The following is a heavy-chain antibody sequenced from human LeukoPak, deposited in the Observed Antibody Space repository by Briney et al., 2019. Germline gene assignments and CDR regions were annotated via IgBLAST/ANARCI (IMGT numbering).Heavy chain of an antibody. J-gene: IGHJ4*02. D-gene: IGHD3-3*01. Sequence: ASVKVPCKASGYTFTSYDINWVRQATGQGLEWMGWMNPNSGNTGYAQKFQGRVTMTRNTSISTAYMELSSLRSEDTAVYYCARGLGITIFGVVIKYYFDYWGQGTLVTVSS. CDR1: GYTFTSYD. V-gene: IGHV1-8*01. CDR3: ARGLGITIFGVVIKYYFDY. CDR2: MNPNSGNT.